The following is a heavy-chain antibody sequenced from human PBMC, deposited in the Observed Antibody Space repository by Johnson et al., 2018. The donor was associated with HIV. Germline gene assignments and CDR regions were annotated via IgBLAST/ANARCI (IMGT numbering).Heavy chain of an antibody. Sequence: QVQLVESGGGLVKPGGSLRLSCAASGFSFSDYYMSWIRQAPGKGLEWVSYISSSGSTIYYADSVVKGRFTISRDNAKNSVFLQMNSLSAEDPAVYYCAREEGNYILTRGDAFDIWGQGTMVTVSS. D-gene: IGHD3-9*01. J-gene: IGHJ3*02. CDR2: ISSSGSTI. V-gene: IGHV3-11*04. CDR1: GFSFSDYY. CDR3: AREEGNYILTRGDAFDI.